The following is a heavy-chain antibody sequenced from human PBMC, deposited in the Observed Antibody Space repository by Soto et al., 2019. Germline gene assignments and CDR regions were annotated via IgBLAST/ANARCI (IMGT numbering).Heavy chain of an antibody. V-gene: IGHV3-66*04. J-gene: IGHJ5*02. CDR3: ARLDRGYHFGPPGDR. D-gene: IGHD5-18*01. CDR2: IYSGGGT. CDR1: GFTVSSSY. Sequence: PGGSLRLSCAASGFTVSSSYMSWVRQAPGKGLECVSIIYSGGGTYYADSVKGRFGISRDNSKNTLYLQMDSLRAEDTALYYCARLDRGYHFGPPGDRWGQGTRVTVSS.